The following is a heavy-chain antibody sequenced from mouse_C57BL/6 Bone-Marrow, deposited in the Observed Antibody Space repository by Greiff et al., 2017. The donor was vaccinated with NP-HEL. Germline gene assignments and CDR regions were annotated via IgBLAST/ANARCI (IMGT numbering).Heavy chain of an antibody. CDR2: IHPSDSDT. V-gene: IGHV1-74*01. Sequence: QVQLQQPGAELVKPGASVKVSCKASGYTFTSYWMHWVKQRPGQGLEWIGRIHPSDSDTNSNQKFKGKATLTVDKSSSTAYLQLSSLTSEDSEVYYCAIGPPIYDYYDVRFAYWGQGTLVTVSA. J-gene: IGHJ3*01. CDR1: GYTFTSYW. CDR3: AIGPPIYDYYDVRFAY. D-gene: IGHD2-4*01.